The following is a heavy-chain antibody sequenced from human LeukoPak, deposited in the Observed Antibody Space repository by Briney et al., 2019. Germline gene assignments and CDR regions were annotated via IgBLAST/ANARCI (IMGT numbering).Heavy chain of an antibody. D-gene: IGHD7-27*01. Sequence: SETLSLTCTVSGGSVSSYYWSWIRQPPGKGLEWIGYIYHSGTTYYNPSLQSRVTMSVDTSKNQFSLKLSSVTAADTAVYYCAREVKMNWADYWGQGTLVTVSS. CDR3: AREVKMNWADY. CDR1: GGSVSSYY. V-gene: IGHV4-59*02. J-gene: IGHJ4*02. CDR2: IYHSGTT.